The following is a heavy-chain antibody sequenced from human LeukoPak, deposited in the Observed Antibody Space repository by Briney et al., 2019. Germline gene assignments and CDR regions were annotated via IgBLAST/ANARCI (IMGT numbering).Heavy chain of an antibody. Sequence: SETLSLTCTVPGGSISSYYWSWIRQPPGKGLEWIGYIYYSGSTNYNPSLKSRVTISVDTSKNQFSLKLSSVTAADTAVYYCARAGPDILTGYYYYYYYYMDVWGKGTTVTISS. J-gene: IGHJ6*03. CDR2: IYYSGST. CDR1: GGSISSYY. D-gene: IGHD3-9*01. V-gene: IGHV4-59*01. CDR3: ARAGPDILTGYYYYYYYYMDV.